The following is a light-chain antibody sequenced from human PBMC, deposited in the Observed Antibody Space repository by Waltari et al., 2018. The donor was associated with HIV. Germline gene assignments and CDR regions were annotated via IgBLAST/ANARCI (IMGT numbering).Light chain of an antibody. Sequence: SALTQPASVSGSPGPPITFSCTGTSSDVVDLTFVSWYQKHPGKAPRLIIYDVSHRPSGVSDRFSGSKSGNTASLTISGLQAEDEADYYCTSYASITSWVFGGGTKVTVL. CDR3: TSYASITSWV. CDR2: DVS. CDR1: SSDVVDLTF. J-gene: IGLJ3*02. V-gene: IGLV2-14*03.